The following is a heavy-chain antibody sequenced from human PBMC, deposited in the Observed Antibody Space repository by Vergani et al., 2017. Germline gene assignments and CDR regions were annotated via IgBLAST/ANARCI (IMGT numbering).Heavy chain of an antibody. CDR3: AKEGQQLVYDY. V-gene: IGHV3-9*01. CDR2: ISWNSGSI. J-gene: IGHJ4*02. CDR1: GFTFDDYA. D-gene: IGHD6-13*01. Sequence: EVQLVESGGGLVQPGRSLRLSCAASGFTFDDYAMHWVRQAPGKGLEWVSGISWNSGSIGYADSVKGRFTISRDNAKNSLYLQMNRLRAEDTALYYCAKEGQQLVYDYWGQGTLVTVSS.